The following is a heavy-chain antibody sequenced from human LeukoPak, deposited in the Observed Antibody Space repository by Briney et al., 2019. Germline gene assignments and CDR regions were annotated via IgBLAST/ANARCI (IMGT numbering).Heavy chain of an antibody. CDR1: GYTFTGYY. CDR2: INPNSGGT. CDR3: ARDWDDYVWGSYYWFDP. J-gene: IGHJ5*02. D-gene: IGHD3-16*01. V-gene: IGHV1-2*02. Sequence: ASVKVSCKASGYTFTGYYMHWVRQAPGQGLEWMGWINPNSGGTNYAQKFQGRVTMTRDTSISTAYMELSRLRSDDTAVYYCARDWDDYVWGSYYWFDPWGQGTLVTVSS.